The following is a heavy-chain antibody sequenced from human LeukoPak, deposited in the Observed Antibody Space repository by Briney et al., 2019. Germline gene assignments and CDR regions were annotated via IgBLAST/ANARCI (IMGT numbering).Heavy chain of an antibody. CDR1: GYSFTSYW. CDR2: IYPGDSDT. V-gene: IGHV5-51*01. Sequence: GESLKISCKGSGYSFTSYWIGWVRQMPGKGLEWMGIIYPGDSDTRYSPSFQGQVTISADKSISTAYLQWSSLKASDTAMYYCARQRSREDSSSWYPLPDYWGQGTLVTVSS. CDR3: ARQRSREDSSSWYPLPDY. D-gene: IGHD6-13*01. J-gene: IGHJ4*02.